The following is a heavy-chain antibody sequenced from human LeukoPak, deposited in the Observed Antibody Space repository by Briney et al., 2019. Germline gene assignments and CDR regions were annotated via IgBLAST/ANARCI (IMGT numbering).Heavy chain of an antibody. CDR1: GFTFSSYE. CDR2: ISSSGSPI. J-gene: IGHJ4*02. CDR3: ARDLDPGNY. V-gene: IGHV3-48*03. Sequence: GGSLRLSCAASGFTFSSYEMNWVRQAPGKGLEWVSYISSSGSPIYHADSVKGRSTISRDNAKNSLYLQMNSLRAEDTAVYYCARDLDPGNYWGQGTLVTVSS.